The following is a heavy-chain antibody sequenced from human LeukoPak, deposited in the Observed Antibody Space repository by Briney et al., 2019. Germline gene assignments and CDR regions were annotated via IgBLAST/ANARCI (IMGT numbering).Heavy chain of an antibody. J-gene: IGHJ4*02. CDR3: ARHYYGSGTLFDY. V-gene: IGHV4-59*08. CDR1: GGSISSYY. D-gene: IGHD3-10*01. CDR2: IYYSGST. Sequence: SGTLSLTCTVSGGSISSYYWSWIRQPPGKGLEWIGYIYYSGSTNYNPSLKSRVTISVDTYKNQFSLKLSSVTAADTAVYYCARHYYGSGTLFDYWGQGTLVTVSS.